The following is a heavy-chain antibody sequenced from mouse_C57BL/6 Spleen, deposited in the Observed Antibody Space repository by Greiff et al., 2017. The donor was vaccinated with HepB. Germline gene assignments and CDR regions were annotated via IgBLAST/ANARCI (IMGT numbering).Heavy chain of an antibody. CDR3: AKGDDRWYFDV. CDR2: ISSGSSTI. V-gene: IGHV5-17*01. J-gene: IGHJ1*03. D-gene: IGHD2-14*01. CDR1: GFTFSDYG. Sequence: EVKVVESGGGLVKPGGSLKLSCAASGFTFSDYGMHWVRQAPEKGLEWVAYISSGSSTIYYADTVKGRFTISRDNAKNTLFLQMTSLRSEDTAMYYCAKGDDRWYFDVWGTGTTVTVSS.